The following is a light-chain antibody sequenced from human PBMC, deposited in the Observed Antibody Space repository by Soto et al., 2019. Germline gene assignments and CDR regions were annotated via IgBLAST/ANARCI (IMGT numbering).Light chain of an antibody. CDR1: TGAVTSVHY. V-gene: IGLV7-43*01. CDR3: LLYYAGARV. J-gene: IGLJ3*02. Sequence: QAVVTQEPSLTVSPGGTVTLTCASSTGAVTSVHYTNWFQQRPGQAPRALIYSTSNKYSWTPARFSGSLLGGKAALTLSGVQPEDEADYYCLLYYAGARVFGGGTQLTVL. CDR2: STS.